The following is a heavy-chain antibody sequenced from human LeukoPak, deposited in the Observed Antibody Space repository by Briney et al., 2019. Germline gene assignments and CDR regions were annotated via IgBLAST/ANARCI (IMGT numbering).Heavy chain of an antibody. CDR3: AKVRAGYYDFWSGSLPGHDAFDI. J-gene: IGHJ3*02. CDR1: GFTFSSYG. D-gene: IGHD3-3*01. CDR2: IRYDGSNK. V-gene: IGHV3-30*02. Sequence: PGGSLRLSXAASGFTFSSYGMHWVRQSPGKGLEWLAFIRYDGSNKYYADSVKGRFTISRDNSKNTLYLQMNSLRAEDTAVYYCAKVRAGYYDFWSGSLPGHDAFDIWGQGTMVTVSS.